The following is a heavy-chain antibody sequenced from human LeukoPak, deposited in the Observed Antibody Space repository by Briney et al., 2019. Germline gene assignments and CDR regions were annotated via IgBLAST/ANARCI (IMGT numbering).Heavy chain of an antibody. CDR2: IYYSGST. J-gene: IGHJ4*02. CDR1: GGSISSSSYS. CDR3: ARHNLRKTNYDYVWGSYEDPYYFDY. D-gene: IGHD3-16*01. V-gene: IGHV4-39*01. Sequence: SETLSLTCTVSGGSISSSSYSWGWIRQPPGQGLEWIGSIYYSGSTYYNPSLKSRVTISVDTSKNQFSLKLSSVTAADTAVYYCARHNLRKTNYDYVWGSYEDPYYFDYWGQGTLVTVSS.